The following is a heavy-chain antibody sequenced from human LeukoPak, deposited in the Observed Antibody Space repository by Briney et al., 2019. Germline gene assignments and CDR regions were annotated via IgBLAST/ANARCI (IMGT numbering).Heavy chain of an antibody. V-gene: IGHV3-74*01. J-gene: IGHJ4*02. CDR3: VRGEGDCTNGVCYFDN. D-gene: IGHD2-8*01. Sequence: GSLSLSCAASGFTFNNYWMHWVRPGPGKGLVWVSGINSDGNNTKYADSVKGRFTISRDNAKNTVYLQMNCLRVEDTAMYYCVRGEGDCTNGVCYFDNWGQGTLVTVSS. CDR1: GFTFNNYW. CDR2: INSDGNNT.